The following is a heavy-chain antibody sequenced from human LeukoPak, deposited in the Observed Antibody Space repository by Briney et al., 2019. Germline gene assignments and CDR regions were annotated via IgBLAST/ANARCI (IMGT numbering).Heavy chain of an antibody. V-gene: IGHV4-34*01. D-gene: IGHD3-16*02. Sequence: PSETLSLTCAVYGEFFSGYYWIWIRQPPGKGREWTGEINHRGSNNYNPSLKSRVTISVDTSKNQCSLKLSSVTAADTAVYYCARTPLGYDYVWGSYRPGTKYFDYWGQGTLVTVSS. CDR1: GEFFSGYY. CDR3: ARTPLGYDYVWGSYRPGTKYFDY. J-gene: IGHJ4*02. CDR2: INHRGSN.